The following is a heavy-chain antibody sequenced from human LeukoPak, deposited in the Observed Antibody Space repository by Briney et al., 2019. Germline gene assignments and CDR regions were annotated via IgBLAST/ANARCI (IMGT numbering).Heavy chain of an antibody. CDR2: IKSDGSTT. CDR3: ARDRGYSVDY. J-gene: IGHJ4*02. D-gene: IGHD2-15*01. V-gene: IGHV3-74*01. Sequence: QPGGSLRLSCAASGFTFSSYWMHWVRQAPGKGLVWVSHIKSDGSTTSYADSVEGRFTISRDNTRNTLYLQMNSLRAEDTAVYYCARDRGYSVDYWAQGTLVTVSS. CDR1: GFTFSSYW.